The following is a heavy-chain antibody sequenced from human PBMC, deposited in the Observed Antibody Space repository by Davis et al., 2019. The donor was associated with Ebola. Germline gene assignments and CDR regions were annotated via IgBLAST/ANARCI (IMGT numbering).Heavy chain of an antibody. Sequence: MPSETLSLTCAVYGGSFSGYYWSWIRQPPGKGLEWIGEINHSGSTNYNPSLKSRVTISVDTSKNQFSLKLSSVTAADTAVYYCARGLYYYDSSGYLLYWSQGTLVTVSS. CDR2: INHSGST. V-gene: IGHV4-34*01. CDR3: ARGLYYYDSSGYLLY. CDR1: GGSFSGYY. J-gene: IGHJ4*02. D-gene: IGHD3-22*01.